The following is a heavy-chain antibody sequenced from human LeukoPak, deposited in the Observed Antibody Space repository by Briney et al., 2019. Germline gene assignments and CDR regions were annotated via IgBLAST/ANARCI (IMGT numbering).Heavy chain of an antibody. CDR3: ARTTMVRGTYYMDV. Sequence: PSETLSLTCTVSGGSIIRSSYYWGWIRQPPGKGLEWIGSIYYSGSTNYNPSLKSRVTISVDTSKNQFSLKLSSVTAADTAVYYCARTTMVRGTYYMDVWGKGTTVTVSS. J-gene: IGHJ6*03. CDR2: IYYSGST. CDR1: GGSIIRSSYY. D-gene: IGHD3-10*01. V-gene: IGHV4-39*07.